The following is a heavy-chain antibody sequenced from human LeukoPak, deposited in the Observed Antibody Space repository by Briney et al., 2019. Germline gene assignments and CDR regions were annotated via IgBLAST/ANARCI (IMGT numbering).Heavy chain of an antibody. CDR2: ISYDGSNK. CDR1: GLTFSSYG. CDR3: AKDWTSGYYLDY. J-gene: IGHJ4*02. V-gene: IGHV3-30*18. D-gene: IGHD3-22*01. Sequence: GGSLRLSCAASGLTFSSYGMHWVRQAPGKGLEWVAVISYDGSNKYYADSVKGRFTISRDNSKNTLYLQMNSLRAEDTAVYYCAKDWTSGYYLDYWGQGTLATVSS.